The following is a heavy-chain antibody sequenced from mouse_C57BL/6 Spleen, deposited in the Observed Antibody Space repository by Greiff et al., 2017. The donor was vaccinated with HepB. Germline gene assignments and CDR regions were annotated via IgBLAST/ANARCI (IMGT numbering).Heavy chain of an antibody. CDR1: GFTFSSYA. CDR2: ISSGGDYI. J-gene: IGHJ4*01. Sequence: EVHLVESGEGLVKPGGSLKLSCAASGFTFSSYAMSWVRQTPEKRLEWVAYISSGGDYIYYADTVKGRFTISRDNARNTLYLQMSSLKSEDTAMYYCTRNLTPYDYAMDYWGQITSVTVSS. V-gene: IGHV5-9-1*02. D-gene: IGHD2-13*01. CDR3: TRNLTPYDYAMDY.